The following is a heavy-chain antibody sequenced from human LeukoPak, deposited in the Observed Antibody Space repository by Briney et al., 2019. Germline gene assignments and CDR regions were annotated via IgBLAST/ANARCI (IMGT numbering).Heavy chain of an antibody. D-gene: IGHD6-13*01. J-gene: IGHJ4*02. V-gene: IGHV4-61*02. CDR3: ARGGQQLVFDY. Sequence: SQTLSLTCTVSGGSISSGSYYWSWIRQPAGKGLEWIGRIYTSGSTNYNPSLKSRVTISVDTSKNQFSLKLSSVTAADTAVYYCARGGQQLVFDYWGQGTLVTVSS. CDR2: IYTSGST. CDR1: GGSISSGSYY.